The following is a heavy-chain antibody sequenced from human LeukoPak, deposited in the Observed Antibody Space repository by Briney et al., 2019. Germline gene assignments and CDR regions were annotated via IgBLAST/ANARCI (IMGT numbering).Heavy chain of an antibody. V-gene: IGHV1-2*02. J-gene: IGHJ6*03. CDR1: GNTFTDYY. D-gene: IGHD5-24*01. Sequence: ASVKVSCKAFGNTFTDYYMHWVRQAPGQGLEGMGWINPNNGGTNYAQKFQGRVTMTRDTSISTVYMELSRLRSDDTAVYYCARTIFALRDYYYYMDVWGKGTTVIVSS. CDR2: INPNNGGT. CDR3: ARTIFALRDYYYYMDV.